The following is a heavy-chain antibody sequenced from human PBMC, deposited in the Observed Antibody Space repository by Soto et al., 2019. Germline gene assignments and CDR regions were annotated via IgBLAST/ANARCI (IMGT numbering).Heavy chain of an antibody. D-gene: IGHD6-13*01. CDR3: ARGVIAAAGTGDLNWFDP. CDR2: MNPNSGNT. CDR1: GYHFSSYY. Sequence: ASSKVSCEASGYHFSSYYYKWVRPGTGQGPEWMGWMNPNSGNTGYAQKFQGRVTMTRNTSISTAYMELSSLRSEDTAVYCCARGVIAAAGTGDLNWFDPWGQGTLVTVSS. V-gene: IGHV1-8*01. J-gene: IGHJ5*02.